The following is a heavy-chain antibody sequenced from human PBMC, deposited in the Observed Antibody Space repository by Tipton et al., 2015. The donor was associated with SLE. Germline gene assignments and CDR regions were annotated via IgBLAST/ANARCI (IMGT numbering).Heavy chain of an antibody. CDR1: GDSINNDYF. D-gene: IGHD1-1*01. CDR2: IYDGGTT. J-gene: IGHJ4*02. V-gene: IGHV4-38-2*02. CDR3: ARVAPTEVFDY. Sequence: TLSLTCTVSGDSINNDYFWGWIRQPPGKGLEWIGNIYDGGTTHYNPSLKSRVTMSVDTSENQLSLNLNSVTAADTPVYYCARVAPTEVFDYWGQGTLVTVSS.